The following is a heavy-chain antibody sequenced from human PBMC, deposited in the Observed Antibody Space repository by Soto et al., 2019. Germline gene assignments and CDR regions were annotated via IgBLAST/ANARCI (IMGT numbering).Heavy chain of an antibody. D-gene: IGHD2-2*02. V-gene: IGHV3-72*01. CDR1: GFTFSDHY. CDR2: TRNKANSYTT. Sequence: GGSLRLSCAASGFTFSDHYMDWVRQAPGKGLEWVGRTRNKANSYTTEYAASVKGRFTISRDDSKNSLYLQMNSLKTEDTAVYYCARFGPNTGGFDYWGQGTLVTVSS. J-gene: IGHJ4*02. CDR3: ARFGPNTGGFDY.